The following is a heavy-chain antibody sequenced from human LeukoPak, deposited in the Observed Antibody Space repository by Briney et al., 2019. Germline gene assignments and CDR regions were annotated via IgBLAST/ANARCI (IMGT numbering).Heavy chain of an antibody. CDR1: GFTFTTYG. D-gene: IGHD3-10*01. Sequence: PGGSLRLSCAASGFTFTTYGMNWVRQPPGKGLEWVSGITPTGSTTYYADSVKGRFAISRDNSKNTVYLQMNSLRAEDTAVYYCAKGTSGRLRSRGFDYWGQGTLVTVSS. CDR2: ITPTGSTT. J-gene: IGHJ4*02. CDR3: AKGTSGRLRSRGFDY. V-gene: IGHV3-23*01.